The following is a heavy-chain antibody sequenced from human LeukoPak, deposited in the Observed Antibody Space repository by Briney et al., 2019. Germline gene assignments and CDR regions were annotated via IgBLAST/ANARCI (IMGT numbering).Heavy chain of an antibody. V-gene: IGHV3-23*01. CDR2: ISGSGDNT. CDR1: GFTFSTYS. D-gene: IGHD6-13*01. J-gene: IGHJ4*02. Sequence: GGSLRLSCAASGFTFSTYSMSWVRLVPGKGLEWVSGISGSGDNTYYTDSVKGRFTISRDNSKNTLYLQMNSLRAEDTAVFYCAKYTASGGYFDYWGQGTLVPVSS. CDR3: AKYTASGGYFDY.